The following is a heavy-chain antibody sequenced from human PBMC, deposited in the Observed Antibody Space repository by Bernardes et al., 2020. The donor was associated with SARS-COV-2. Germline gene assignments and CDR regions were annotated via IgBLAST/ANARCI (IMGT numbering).Heavy chain of an antibody. CDR3: GGGTHYKFDY. CDR2: IYHTGTT. Sequence: SESLSLTCAVSGDSVSSYTWWILVRQSPGVGLEYIGEIYHTGTTKYKSSLKSRVTLSVDKPNNQFSLTLTSVTAADTAVYYCGGGTHYKFDYWGQGIRVTVPS. CDR1: GDSVSSYTW. D-gene: IGHD1-26*01. V-gene: IGHV4-4*02. J-gene: IGHJ4*02.